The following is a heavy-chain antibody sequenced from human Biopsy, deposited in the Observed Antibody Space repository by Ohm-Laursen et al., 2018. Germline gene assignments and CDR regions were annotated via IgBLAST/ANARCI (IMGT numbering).Heavy chain of an antibody. D-gene: IGHD3-9*01. CDR3: ATKLTGYFHH. CDR1: GYNFTDFY. Sequence: SVKVSCKASGYNFTDFYLHWVRQAPGQGLEWLGWINPDTGGTKYAQKFQGRVAMTRDTSTSTATMELRSLRSDDTAVYYCATKLTGYFHHWGQGTLVIVSS. CDR2: INPDTGGT. V-gene: IGHV1-2*02. J-gene: IGHJ1*01.